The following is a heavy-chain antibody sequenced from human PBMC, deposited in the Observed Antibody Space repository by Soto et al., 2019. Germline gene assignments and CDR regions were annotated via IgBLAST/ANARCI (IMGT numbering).Heavy chain of an antibody. CDR2: SKTNTEGGQT. V-gene: IGHV3-15*07. J-gene: IGHJ6*02. CDR1: GLTISNAW. Sequence: EVQLVESGGGFIYPGGSLRLSCAASGLTISNAWMNWVRQAPGKGLEWVGRSKTNTEGGQTDYAAAVKGRYTVSRDDSKNTLYLQMNSLKTEDTAVYYCTTGSVEGVWGQGTTVTVSS. CDR3: TTGSVEGV. D-gene: IGHD2-15*01.